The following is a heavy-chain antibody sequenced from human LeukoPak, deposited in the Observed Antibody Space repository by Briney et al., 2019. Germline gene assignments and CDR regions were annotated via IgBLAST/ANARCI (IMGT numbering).Heavy chain of an antibody. CDR1: GGSISSSSYY. J-gene: IGHJ4*02. D-gene: IGHD1-26*01. Sequence: SETLSLTCTVSGGSISSSSYYWGWIRQPPGKGLEWIGSIYYSGSTYYNPSLKSRVTISVDTSKNQFSLKLSSVTAADTAVYYCARGYSGSCYSNWGQGTLVTVSS. V-gene: IGHV4-39*07. CDR3: ARGYSGSCYSN. CDR2: IYYSGST.